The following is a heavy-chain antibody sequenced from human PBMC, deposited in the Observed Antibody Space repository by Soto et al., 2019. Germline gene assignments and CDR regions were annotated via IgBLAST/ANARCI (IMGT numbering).Heavy chain of an antibody. Sequence: GGSLRLSCAASGFTFSNAWMNWVRQAPGKGLEWVGRIKSKTDGGTTDYAAPVKGRFTISRDDSKNTLYLQMNSLKTEDTAVYYCTTVGRDIVLMVYAYGMDVWGQGTTVTVSS. CDR3: TTVGRDIVLMVYAYGMDV. CDR2: IKSKTDGGTT. CDR1: GFTFSNAW. J-gene: IGHJ6*02. V-gene: IGHV3-15*07. D-gene: IGHD2-8*01.